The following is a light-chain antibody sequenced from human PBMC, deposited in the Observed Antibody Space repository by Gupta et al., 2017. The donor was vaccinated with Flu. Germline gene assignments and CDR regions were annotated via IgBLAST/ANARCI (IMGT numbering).Light chain of an antibody. CDR2: STN. CDR3: VLYMGSGISV. Sequence: QTVVTQAPSFSVSPGGTVTLTCGLSSGSVSTSYYPSWYQQTPGQAPRPLIYSTNTRSSGVPDRFSGSMRGNTAALTITGAQADDESDYYCVLYMGSGISVFGGGTKLTVL. V-gene: IGLV8-61*01. CDR1: SGSVSTSYY. J-gene: IGLJ3*02.